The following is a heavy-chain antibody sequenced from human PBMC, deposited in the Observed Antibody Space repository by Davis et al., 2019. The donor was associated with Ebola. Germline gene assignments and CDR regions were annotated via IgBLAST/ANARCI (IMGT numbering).Heavy chain of an antibody. CDR1: GGSVSSGSYY. J-gene: IGHJ4*02. V-gene: IGHV4-61*01. CDR2: IYYSGST. D-gene: IGHD3-3*01. Sequence: PSETLSLTCTVSGGSVSSGSYYWSWIRQPPGKGLEWIGYIYYSGSTNYNPSLKSRVTISVDTSKNQFSLKLSSVTAADTAVYYCARVDYDFWSGYSLGYWGQGTLVTVSS. CDR3: ARVDYDFWSGYSLGY.